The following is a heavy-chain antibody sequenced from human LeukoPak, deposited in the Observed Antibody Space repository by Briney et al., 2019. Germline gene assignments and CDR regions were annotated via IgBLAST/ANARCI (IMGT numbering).Heavy chain of an antibody. Sequence: SETLSLTCAVYGGSFSGYYWSWIRQPPGKGLEWSGEINHSGSTNYNPSLKSRVTISVDTSKNQFSLKLSSVTAADTAVYYCARLIAVLGGDYYYLGDDYYGMDVWGKGTTVTVSS. CDR3: ARLIAVLGGDYYYLGDDYYGMDV. J-gene: IGHJ6*04. D-gene: IGHD1-26*01. V-gene: IGHV4-34*01. CDR2: INHSGST. CDR1: GGSFSGYY.